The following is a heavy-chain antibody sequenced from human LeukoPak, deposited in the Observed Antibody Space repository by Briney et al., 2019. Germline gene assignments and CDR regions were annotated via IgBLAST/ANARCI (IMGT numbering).Heavy chain of an antibody. CDR2: INPNSGGT. D-gene: IGHD1-20*01. CDR3: ARGRQVGITGTFYYYYYMDV. V-gene: IGHV1-2*02. Sequence: ASVKVSCKASGYTFTGYYMHWVRQAPGQGLEWMGWINPNSGGTNYAQKFQGRVTMTRDTSISTAYMELSRLRSDDTAVYYCARGRQVGITGTFYYYYYMDVWGKGTTVTVSS. CDR1: GYTFTGYY. J-gene: IGHJ6*03.